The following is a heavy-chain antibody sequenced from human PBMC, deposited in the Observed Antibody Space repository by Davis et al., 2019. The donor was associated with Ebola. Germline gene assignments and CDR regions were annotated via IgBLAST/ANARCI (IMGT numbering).Heavy chain of an antibody. CDR2: ISYDGSNK. D-gene: IGHD2-15*01. V-gene: IGHV3-30-3*01. J-gene: IGHJ3*02. CDR3: AKGRTAVVFPARGLHDAFDI. Sequence: GESLKISCAASGFTFSSYAMHWVRQAPGKGLEWVAVISYDGSNKYYADSVKGRFTISRDNSKNTLYLQMNSLRAEDTAVYYCAKGRTAVVFPARGLHDAFDIWGQGTMVTVSS. CDR1: GFTFSSYA.